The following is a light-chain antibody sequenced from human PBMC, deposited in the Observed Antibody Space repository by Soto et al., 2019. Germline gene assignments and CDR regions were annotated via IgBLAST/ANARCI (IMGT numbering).Light chain of an antibody. CDR1: SSVVGSYNL. J-gene: IGLJ1*01. CDR2: DVS. Sequence: QSVLTQPASVSGSPGQSITISCTGTSSVVGSYNLVSWYQQHPGKAPKLMIYDVSKRPSGVSNRFSGSKSGNTASLTISGLQAEDEADYYCCSYAGSSTLVFGAWTKVTVL. CDR3: CSYAGSSTLV. V-gene: IGLV2-23*02.